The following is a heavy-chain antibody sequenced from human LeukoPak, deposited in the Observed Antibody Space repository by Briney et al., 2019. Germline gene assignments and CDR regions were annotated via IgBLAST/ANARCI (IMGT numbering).Heavy chain of an antibody. CDR2: IYAGDSEN. V-gene: IGHV5-51*01. CDR3: ARSLGGYDQSYDY. J-gene: IGHJ4*02. CDR1: GYRFSNYW. D-gene: IGHD5-12*01. Sequence: GESLKISCKGFGYRFSNYWIGWVRQMPGKGLEWMGIIYAGDSENRYSPSSQGQVTISADKSIRTAYLQWSSLKASDTGVYYCARSLGGYDQSYDYWGQGTLVTVSS.